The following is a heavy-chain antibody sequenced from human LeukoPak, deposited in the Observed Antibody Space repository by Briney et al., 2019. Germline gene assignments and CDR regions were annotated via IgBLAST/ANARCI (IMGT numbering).Heavy chain of an antibody. CDR1: GGSFSGYY. D-gene: IGHD3-10*01. CDR3: ARRKYGSGGTDY. CDR2: INHSGST. V-gene: IGHV4-34*01. J-gene: IGHJ4*02. Sequence: SETLSLTCAVYGGSFSGYYWSWIRQPPGKGLEWIGEINHSGSTNYNPSLKSRVTISVDTSKNQFSLKLSSVTAADTAVYYCARRKYGSGGTDYWGQGTPVTVSS.